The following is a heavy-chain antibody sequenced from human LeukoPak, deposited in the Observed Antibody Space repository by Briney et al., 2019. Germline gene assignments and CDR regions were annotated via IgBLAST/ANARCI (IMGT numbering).Heavy chain of an antibody. V-gene: IGHV4-39*01. CDR3: ARSDPMEAFDI. CDR1: GGSISSSSYY. J-gene: IGHJ3*02. D-gene: IGHD3-3*01. CDR2: IYYSGST. Sequence: SETLSLTCTVSGGSISSSSYYWGWIRQPPGKGLEWVGSIYYSGSTYYNSSLKSRVTISVDTSKNQFSLKLSSVTAADAAVYYCARSDPMEAFDIWGQGTMVTVSS.